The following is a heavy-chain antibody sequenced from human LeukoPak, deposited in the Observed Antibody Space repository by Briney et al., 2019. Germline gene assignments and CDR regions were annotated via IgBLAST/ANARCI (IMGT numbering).Heavy chain of an antibody. D-gene: IGHD3-3*01. V-gene: IGHV4-30-2*01. CDR1: GGSISSGGYS. CDR3: ARDVFLSDYYYGMDV. J-gene: IGHJ6*02. Sequence: PSQTLSLTCAVSGGSISSGGYSWGCIRQPPGKGLEWIGYIYHSGSTYYNPSLKSRVTISVDTSKNQFSLKLSSVTAADTAVYYCARDVFLSDYYYGMDVWGQGTTVTVSS. CDR2: IYHSGST.